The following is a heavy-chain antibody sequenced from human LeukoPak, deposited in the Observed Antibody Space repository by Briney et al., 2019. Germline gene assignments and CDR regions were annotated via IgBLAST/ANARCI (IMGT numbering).Heavy chain of an antibody. CDR1: GGSISSYY. CDR2: IYTSGST. D-gene: IGHD6-19*01. Sequence: ASETLSLTCTVSGGSISSYYWSWIRQPAGKGLEWIGRIYTSGSTNYHPSLKSRVTMSVDTSENQFSLQLSSVTAADTAVYYCAREPSSGWYYFDYWGQGTLVTVSS. J-gene: IGHJ4*02. V-gene: IGHV4-4*07. CDR3: AREPSSGWYYFDY.